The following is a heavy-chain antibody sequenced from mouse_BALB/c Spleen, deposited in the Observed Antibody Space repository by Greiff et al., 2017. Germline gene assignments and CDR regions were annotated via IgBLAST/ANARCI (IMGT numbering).Heavy chain of an antibody. D-gene: IGHD2-2*01. CDR3: ALYYGYDKGYFDV. Sequence: VQLQQSGAELVKPGASVKLSCTASGFNIKDTYMHWVKQRPEQGLEWIGRIDPANGNTKYDPKFQGKATITADTSSNTAYLQLSSLTSEDTAVYYCALYYGYDKGYFDVWGEGTTVTVSS. V-gene: IGHV14-3*02. J-gene: IGHJ1*01. CDR1: GFNIKDTY. CDR2: IDPANGNT.